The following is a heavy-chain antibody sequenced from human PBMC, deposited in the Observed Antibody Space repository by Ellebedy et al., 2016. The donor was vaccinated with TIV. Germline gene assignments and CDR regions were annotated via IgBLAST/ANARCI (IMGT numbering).Heavy chain of an antibody. Sequence: GGSLRLSCAASGFTFSSYGMHWVRQAPGKGLEWVAFMRFDGSHKYYADSVKGRFTISRDNAKNSLYLQMNSLRAEDMALYYCAKDGSSGDYYYYYTMDVWGQGTTVTVSS. D-gene: IGHD6-25*01. J-gene: IGHJ6*02. CDR1: GFTFSSYG. CDR2: MRFDGSHK. CDR3: AKDGSSGDYYYYYTMDV. V-gene: IGHV3-30*02.